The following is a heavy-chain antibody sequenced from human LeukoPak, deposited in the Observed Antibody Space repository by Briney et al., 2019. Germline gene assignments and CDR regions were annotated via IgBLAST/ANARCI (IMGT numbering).Heavy chain of an antibody. CDR1: GGSISSYY. CDR3: ARGGTRPRFNYYYYGMDV. J-gene: IGHJ6*02. Sequence: SETLSLTCTVSGGSISSYYWSWIRQPAGKGLEWIGRIYTSGSTNYNPSLKSRVTMSVDTSKNQFSLKLSSVTAADTAVYYCARGGTRPRFNYYYYGMDVWGQGTTVTVSS. CDR2: IYTSGST. V-gene: IGHV4-4*07.